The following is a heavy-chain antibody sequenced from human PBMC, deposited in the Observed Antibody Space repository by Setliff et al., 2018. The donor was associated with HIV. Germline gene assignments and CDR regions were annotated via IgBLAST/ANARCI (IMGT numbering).Heavy chain of an antibody. V-gene: IGHV3-7*05. CDR3: VRDVKTYDI. Sequence: GGSLRLSCAASGFTFTTYWMGWVRQAPGKGLEWVANIKQDRSERKYVDSVRGRFSISRDNAKNSMYLQMNSLRAEDTAIYYCVRDVKTYDIWGQGTMVTVSS. CDR1: GFTFTTYW. J-gene: IGHJ3*02. CDR2: IKQDRSER.